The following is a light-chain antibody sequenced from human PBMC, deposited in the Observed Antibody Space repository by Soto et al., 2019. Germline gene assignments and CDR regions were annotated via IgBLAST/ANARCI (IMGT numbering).Light chain of an antibody. Sequence: EIVLTQSPGTLSLSPGERASLSCRTSQSIGPTSLAWYQQKPGQPPRLLIYHTSRSATGIPDRFTGSGSGTDFTLTLDRLEPEDFAVYYCLQYPAGPLTFGGGTKVDIK. CDR1: QSIGPTS. J-gene: IGKJ4*01. CDR2: HTS. V-gene: IGKV3-20*01. CDR3: LQYPAGPLT.